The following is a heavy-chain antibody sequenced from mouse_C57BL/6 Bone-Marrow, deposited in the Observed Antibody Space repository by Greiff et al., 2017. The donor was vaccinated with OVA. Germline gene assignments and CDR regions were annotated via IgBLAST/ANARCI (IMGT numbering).Heavy chain of an antibody. V-gene: IGHV5-16*01. Sequence: EVNVVESEGGLVQPGSSMKLSCTASGFTFSDYYMAWVRQVPEKGLEWVANINYDGSSTYYLDSLKSRFIISRDNAKNILYLQMSSLKSEDTATYYCAREVATSGYGFAYWGQGTLVTVSA. J-gene: IGHJ3*01. CDR1: GFTFSDYY. D-gene: IGHD3-2*02. CDR3: AREVATSGYGFAY. CDR2: INYDGSST.